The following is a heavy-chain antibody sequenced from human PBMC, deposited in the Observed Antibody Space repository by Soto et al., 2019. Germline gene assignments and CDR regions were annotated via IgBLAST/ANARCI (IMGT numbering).Heavy chain of an antibody. CDR2: ISYDGSKK. CDR3: AKDRAHIAVVPAAMTFDH. V-gene: IGHV3-30*18. D-gene: IGHD2-2*01. J-gene: IGHJ4*02. Sequence: QVQLVDSGGGGVQPGRSLRLSCVASGFTFSPYGMHWVRQAPGKGLEWVALISYDGSKKFYADFVKGRFSISRDNSKNTLYLQMNSLRADDTAVYYCAKDRAHIAVVPAAMTFDHGGQGTLVNVSS. CDR1: GFTFSPYG.